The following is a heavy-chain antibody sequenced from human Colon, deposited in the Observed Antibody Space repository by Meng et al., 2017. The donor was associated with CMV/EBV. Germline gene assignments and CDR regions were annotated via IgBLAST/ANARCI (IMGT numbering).Heavy chain of an antibody. CDR1: GFIFSDYW. D-gene: IGHD6-19*01. V-gene: IGHV3-74*01. J-gene: IGHJ4*02. CDR2: VNREGSNT. Sequence: GESLKISCATSGFIFSDYWMHWVRHVPGEGLVWVSSVNREGSNTNYADSVKGRFTISRDNARNTLYLQMNSLRVEDTAVYYCGGEGRGSGWSADYWGQGTLVTVSS. CDR3: GGEGRGSGWSADY.